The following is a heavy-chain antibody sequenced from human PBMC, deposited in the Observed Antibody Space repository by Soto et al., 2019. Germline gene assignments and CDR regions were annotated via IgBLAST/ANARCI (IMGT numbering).Heavy chain of an antibody. D-gene: IGHD3-10*01. J-gene: IGHJ4*02. CDR1: GFTFSSYS. CDR3: ARATYYGSPADFDY. V-gene: IGHV3-48*01. CDR2: ISSSSSTI. Sequence: EVQLVESGGGLVQPGGSLRLSCAASGFTFSSYSMNWVRQAPGKGLEWDSYISSSSSTIYYADSVKGRFTIPRDNAKISVYMEMNCLRAEDTAVYYCARATYYGSPADFDYWGQGTLVTVSS.